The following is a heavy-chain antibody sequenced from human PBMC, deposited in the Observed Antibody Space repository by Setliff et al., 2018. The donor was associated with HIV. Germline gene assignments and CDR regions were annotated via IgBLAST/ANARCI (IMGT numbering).Heavy chain of an antibody. V-gene: IGHV3-21*01. CDR2: SSSSSSYI. CDR1: GFTFSSYS. D-gene: IGHD3-22*01. Sequence: PGGSLRLSCAASGFTFSSYSMNWVRQAPGKGLEWVSFSSSSSSYIYYADSVKGRFTISRDNAKNSLYLQMNSLRAEDTAVYYCARVLPYYYDSSGYYYEGAFDIWGQGTMVTVSS. CDR3: ARVLPYYYDSSGYYYEGAFDI. J-gene: IGHJ3*02.